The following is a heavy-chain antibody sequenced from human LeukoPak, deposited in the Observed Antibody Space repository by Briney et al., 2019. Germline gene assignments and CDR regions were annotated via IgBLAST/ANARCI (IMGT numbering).Heavy chain of an antibody. CDR1: GGSFSGYY. V-gene: IGHV4-34*01. CDR2: IEHSGST. Sequence: SETLSLTCAAYGGSFSGYYWSWIRQPPGKGLEWIGEIEHSGSTNYNLSLKSRVTISVGTSKNQFSLKLGSVTAADTAVYYCASAHLTMAPSAFDIWGQGTMVTVSS. D-gene: IGHD3-10*01. CDR3: ASAHLTMAPSAFDI. J-gene: IGHJ3*02.